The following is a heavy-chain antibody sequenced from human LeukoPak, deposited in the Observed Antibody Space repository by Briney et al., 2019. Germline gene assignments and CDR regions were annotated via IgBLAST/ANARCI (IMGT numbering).Heavy chain of an antibody. CDR2: IYYSGST. CDR1: GGSISSYY. Sequence: SETLSLTCTVSGGSISSYYWSWIRPPPGKGLEWIGYIYYSGSTNYNPSLKSRVTISVDTSKNQFSLKLSSVTAADTAVYYCARFLYDSSWFDPWGQGTLVTVSP. CDR3: ARFLYDSSWFDP. J-gene: IGHJ5*02. V-gene: IGHV4-59*01. D-gene: IGHD3-22*01.